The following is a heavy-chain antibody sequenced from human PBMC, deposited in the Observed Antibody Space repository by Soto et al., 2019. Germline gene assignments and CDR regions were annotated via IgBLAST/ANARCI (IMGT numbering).Heavy chain of an antibody. V-gene: IGHV1-18*04. D-gene: IGHD3-22*01. CDR2: ISAYNGDT. CDR1: GYAYTSHG. J-gene: IGHJ5*02. Sequence: SVTGSCKASGYAYTSHGISWVRQAPGQGLEWMGWISAYNGDTNYAQKFQGRLTMTTDASTRTANMELRSLTSDDTAVYYCARDPSNSSGSRSWFDPWCQGVLVTGSS. CDR3: ARDPSNSSGSRSWFDP.